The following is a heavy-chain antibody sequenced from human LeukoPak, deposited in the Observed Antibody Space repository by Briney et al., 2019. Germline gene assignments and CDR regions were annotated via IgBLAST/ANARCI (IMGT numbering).Heavy chain of an antibody. V-gene: IGHV4-61*02. CDR2: IYTSGST. CDR3: ARASHDYGDYSHFDY. Sequence: SETLSLTCTVSGGSISSGSYYWSWIRQPAGKGLEWIGRIYTSGSTHYNPSLKSRVTISVDKSKNQFSLKLSSVTAAGTAVYYCARASHDYGDYSHFDYWGQGTLVTVSS. J-gene: IGHJ4*02. D-gene: IGHD4-17*01. CDR1: GGSISSGSYY.